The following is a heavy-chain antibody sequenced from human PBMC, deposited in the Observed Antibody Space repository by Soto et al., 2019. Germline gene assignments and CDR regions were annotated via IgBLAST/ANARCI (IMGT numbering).Heavy chain of an antibody. CDR1: GGSISSGGYY. CDR3: ARGHSSSSDNWFDP. V-gene: IGHV4-31*03. Sequence: SETLSLTCTVSGGSISSGGYYWSWIRQHPGKGLEWIGYIYYSGSTYYNPSLKSRVTISVDTSKNQFSLKLSSVTAADTAVYYCARGHSSSSDNWFDPWGQGTLVTVS. D-gene: IGHD6-6*01. CDR2: IYYSGST. J-gene: IGHJ5*02.